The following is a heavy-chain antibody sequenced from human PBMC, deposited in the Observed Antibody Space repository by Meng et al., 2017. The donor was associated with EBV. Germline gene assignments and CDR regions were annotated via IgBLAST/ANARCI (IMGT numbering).Heavy chain of an antibody. D-gene: IGHD2-21*01. V-gene: IGHV1-69*14. J-gene: IGHJ1*01. CDR1: GGTFSGYA. CDR3: ARDGGRGVITNEYFQH. CDR2: IIPIFGTA. Sequence: VRVEQPGAEAGKARSTLKESCKPSGGTFSGYASSWGRQAPGQGHEWMEGIIPIFGTANNAQKFQGRVTITAVKTTSKAYMELCSLRSEDTAVYYWARDGGRGVITNEYFQHWGQGTLVTVSS.